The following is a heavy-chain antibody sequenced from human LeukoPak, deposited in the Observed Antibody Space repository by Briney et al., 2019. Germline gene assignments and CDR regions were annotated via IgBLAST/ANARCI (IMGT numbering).Heavy chain of an antibody. J-gene: IGHJ4*02. CDR3: AKCGFPGYEKTFDY. CDR2: ISHSGGDT. CDR1: GFSFSSYA. V-gene: IGHV3-23*01. Sequence: PGGSLRLPCAVSGFSFSSYAMGWVRQAPGKGLEWVSGISHSGGDTYYADSVKGRFTISRDNSKNTLYLQMNSLRAEDTAVYYCAKCGFPGYEKTFDYWGQGTLVTVSS. D-gene: IGHD5-12*01.